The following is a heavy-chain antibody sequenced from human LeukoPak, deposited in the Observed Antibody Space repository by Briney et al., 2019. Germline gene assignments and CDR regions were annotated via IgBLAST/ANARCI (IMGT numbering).Heavy chain of an antibody. CDR3: ARDASLYSNYGWFDP. V-gene: IGHV1-46*01. CDR1: GYTFTSYY. J-gene: IGHJ5*02. Sequence: GASVKVSCKASGYTFTSYYIHWVRQAPGQGLEWMAIINPSGGSTSYAQKFQGRVTMTRDTSMSTVYMELSSLRSEDTAVYYCARDASLYSNYGWFDPWGQGTLVTVSS. CDR2: INPSGGST. D-gene: IGHD4-11*01.